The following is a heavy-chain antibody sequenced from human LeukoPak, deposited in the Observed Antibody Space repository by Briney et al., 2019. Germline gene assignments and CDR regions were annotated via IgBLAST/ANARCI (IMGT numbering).Heavy chain of an antibody. CDR1: GFTFGSYS. CDR3: ARDSDYGDYLRMNYYYYGMDV. V-gene: IGHV3-48*01. J-gene: IGHJ6*02. D-gene: IGHD4-17*01. CDR2: ISSSSSTI. Sequence: GGSLRLSCAASGFTFGSYSMNWVRQAPGKGLEWVSYISSSSSTIYYADSVKGRFTISRDNAKNSLYLQMNSLRAEDTAVYYCARDSDYGDYLRMNYYYYGMDVWGQGTTVTVSS.